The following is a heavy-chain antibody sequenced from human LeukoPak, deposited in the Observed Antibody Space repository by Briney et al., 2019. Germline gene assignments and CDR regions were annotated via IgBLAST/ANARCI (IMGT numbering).Heavy chain of an antibody. V-gene: IGHV3-9*01. CDR2: ISWNSGSI. Sequence: SLRLSCAASGFTFDDYAMHWVRQAPGKGLEWVSGISWNSGSIGYADSVKGRFTISRDNAKNSLYLQMNSLRAEDTALYYCAKDKYSSGWYVEYWGQGTLVTVSS. J-gene: IGHJ4*02. D-gene: IGHD6-19*01. CDR1: GFTFDDYA. CDR3: AKDKYSSGWYVEY.